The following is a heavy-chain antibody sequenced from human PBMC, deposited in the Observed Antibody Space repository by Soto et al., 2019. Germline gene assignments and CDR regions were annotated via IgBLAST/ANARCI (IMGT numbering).Heavy chain of an antibody. V-gene: IGHV3-23*01. J-gene: IGHJ6*03. CDR3: AKGLGDYYYMDV. CDR1: GFTVSSYT. Sequence: GGSLRLSGAASGFTVSSYTMSWVRQAPGKGLEWVSAISDSGGSTYYADSVKGRFTISRDNSKHTLFLQVNSLRAEDTAVYYCAKGLGDYYYMDVWGKGTTVTVSS. CDR2: ISDSGGST.